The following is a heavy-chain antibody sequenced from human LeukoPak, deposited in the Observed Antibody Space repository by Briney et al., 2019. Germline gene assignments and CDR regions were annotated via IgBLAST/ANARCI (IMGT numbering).Heavy chain of an antibody. CDR1: GGSISSGGYY. J-gene: IGHJ4*02. V-gene: IGHV4-61*02. CDR2: IYTSGST. Sequence: SQTLSLTCTVSGGSISSGGYYWSWIRQPPGKGLEWIGRIYTSGSTDYNPSLKSRVTMSVDTSKNQFSLKLSSVTAADTAVYYCARGPPPDFDYWGQGTLVTVST. CDR3: ARGPPPDFDY.